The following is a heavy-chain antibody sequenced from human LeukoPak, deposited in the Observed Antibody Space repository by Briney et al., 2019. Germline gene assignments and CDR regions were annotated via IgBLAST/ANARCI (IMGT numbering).Heavy chain of an antibody. V-gene: IGHV3-53*01. CDR2: IYSGGGI. Sequence: GGSLRLSCAASGFFVRTNYMSWVRQAPGKGLEWVSVIYSGGGIYYADSVKGRFTISRDTSKKTLFLQMNSLRAEDTAVYYCARTFSSRWYFYFDSWGQGTLVTVSS. CDR1: GFFVRTNY. J-gene: IGHJ4*02. D-gene: IGHD6-13*01. CDR3: ARTFSSRWYFYFDS.